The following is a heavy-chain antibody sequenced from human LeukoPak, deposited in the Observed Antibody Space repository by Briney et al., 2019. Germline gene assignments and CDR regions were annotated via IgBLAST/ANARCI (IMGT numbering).Heavy chain of an antibody. Sequence: ASVKVSCKASGYTFTSYDINWVRQAPGQGLEWMGWINPNSGGTNYAQKFQGRVTMTRDTSISTAYMELSRLRSDDTAVYYCASTVVPAAIRFDYWGQGTLVTVSS. CDR3: ASTVVPAAIRFDY. CDR1: GYTFTSYD. D-gene: IGHD2-2*02. V-gene: IGHV1-2*02. J-gene: IGHJ4*02. CDR2: INPNSGGT.